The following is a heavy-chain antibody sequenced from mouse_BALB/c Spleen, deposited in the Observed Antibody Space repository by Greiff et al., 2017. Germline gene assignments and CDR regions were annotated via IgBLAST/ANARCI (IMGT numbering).Heavy chain of an antibody. J-gene: IGHJ4*01. V-gene: IGHV3-2*02. CDR1: GYSITSDYA. D-gene: IGHD2-2*01. CDR2: ISYSGST. CDR3: ARGGYPYAMDY. Sequence: EVKLQESGPGLVKPSQSLSLTCAVTGYSITSDYAWNWIRQFPGNKLEWMGYISYSGSTSYNPSLKSRISITRDTSKNQFFLQLNSVTTEDTATYYCARGGYPYAMDYWGQGTSVTVSS.